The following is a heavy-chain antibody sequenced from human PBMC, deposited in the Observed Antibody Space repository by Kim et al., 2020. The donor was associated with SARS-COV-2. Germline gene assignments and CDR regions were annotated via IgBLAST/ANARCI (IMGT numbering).Heavy chain of an antibody. J-gene: IGHJ4*02. CDR2: INPSGGST. CDR1: GYTFTSYY. CDR3: ARGHGVGGGYCSGGSCYGFDY. Sequence: ASVKVSCKASGYTFTSYYMHWVRQAPGQGLEWMGIINPSGGSTSYAQKFQGRVTMTRDTSTSTVYMELSSLRSEDTAVYYCARGHGVGGGYCSGGSCYGFDYWGQGTLVTVSS. V-gene: IGHV1-46*01. D-gene: IGHD2-15*01.